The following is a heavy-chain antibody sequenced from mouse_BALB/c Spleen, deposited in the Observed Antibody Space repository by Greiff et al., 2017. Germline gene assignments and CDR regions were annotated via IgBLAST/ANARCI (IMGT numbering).Heavy chain of an antibody. Sequence: LVKTGASVKISCKASGYSFTGYYMHWVKQSHGKSLEWIGYISCYNGATSYNQKFKGKATLTVDESSSTAYMQLSSLTSEDSAVYYCARGRSYYYGSSSYYFDYWGQGTTLTVSS. CDR2: ISCYNGAT. CDR3: ARGRSYYYGSSSYYFDY. D-gene: IGHD1-1*01. V-gene: IGHV1S34*01. CDR1: GYSFTGYY. J-gene: IGHJ2*01.